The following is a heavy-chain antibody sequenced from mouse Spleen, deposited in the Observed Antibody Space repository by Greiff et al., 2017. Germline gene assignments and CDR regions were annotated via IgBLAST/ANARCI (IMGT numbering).Heavy chain of an antibody. Sequence: DVQLVESGGGLVKPGGSLKLSCAASGFTFSDYYMYWVRQTPEKRLEWVATISDGGSYTYYPDSVKGRFTISRDNAKNNLYLQMSSLKSEDTAMYYCARDGGNYEGFAYWGQGTLVTVSA. CDR1: GFTFSDYY. J-gene: IGHJ3*01. CDR3: ARDGGNYEGFAY. CDR2: ISDGGSYT. V-gene: IGHV5-4*02. D-gene: IGHD2-1*01.